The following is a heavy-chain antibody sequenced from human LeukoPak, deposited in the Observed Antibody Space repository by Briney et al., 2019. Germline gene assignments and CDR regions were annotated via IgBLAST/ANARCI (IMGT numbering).Heavy chain of an antibody. D-gene: IGHD2-2*01. CDR1: GFTFSRNA. Sequence: GGSLRLSCAASGFTFSRNAMSWVRHAPGKGREWVSSLSGSGGDTYYADSVKGRFTISRDNSKNTVYLQMNSLRAEDTAVYYCAKDPYGTRYFDYWGQGTLVTVSS. CDR2: LSGSGGDT. J-gene: IGHJ4*02. CDR3: AKDPYGTRYFDY. V-gene: IGHV3-23*01.